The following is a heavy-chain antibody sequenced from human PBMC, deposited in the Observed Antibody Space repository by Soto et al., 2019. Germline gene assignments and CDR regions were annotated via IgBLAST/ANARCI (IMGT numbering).Heavy chain of an antibody. CDR3: AEDAIANIGVWEAFDP. Sequence: EVQLMESGGGLVQPGGSLRLSCAASGFTFKYYGMSWVRQAPGKGLEWVSGLVGSGDDINDAASVRGRFTVTRDNSNYIQCLQRNRRRAENTAVYYRAEDAIANIGVWEAFDPWWQGTTVTVSS. CDR2: LVGSGDDI. CDR1: GFTFKYYG. V-gene: IGHV3-23*01. J-gene: IGHJ6*01. D-gene: IGHD2-8*01.